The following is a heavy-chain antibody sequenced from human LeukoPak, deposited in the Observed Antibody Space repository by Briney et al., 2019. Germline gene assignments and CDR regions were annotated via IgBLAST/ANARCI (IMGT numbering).Heavy chain of an antibody. D-gene: IGHD4-11*01. CDR3: ASRHIYSNYVDY. Sequence: SETLSFTCAVYGGSLSGYYWSWIRQPPGKGLEWIGEITHTGFTNYNPSLESRVVISVDTYNNHFSLKARSVAAADTAVYYCASRHIYSNYVDYWGQGTLVTVSS. CDR2: ITHTGFT. CDR1: GGSLSGYY. J-gene: IGHJ4*02. V-gene: IGHV4-34*01.